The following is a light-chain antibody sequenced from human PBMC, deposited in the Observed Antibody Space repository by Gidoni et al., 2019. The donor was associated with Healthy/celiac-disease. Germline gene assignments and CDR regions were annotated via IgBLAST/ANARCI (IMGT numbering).Light chain of an antibody. J-gene: IGLJ2*01. Sequence: QSALTQPASGSGSPGQSITISCTGTSSDVGGYNYVSWYQQHPGKAPKLMIYDVSNRPSGVSNRFSGSKSGNTASLTISGLQAEDEADYYCSSYTSSNVVFGGGTKLTVL. CDR2: DVS. V-gene: IGLV2-14*01. CDR3: SSYTSSNVV. CDR1: SSDVGGYNY.